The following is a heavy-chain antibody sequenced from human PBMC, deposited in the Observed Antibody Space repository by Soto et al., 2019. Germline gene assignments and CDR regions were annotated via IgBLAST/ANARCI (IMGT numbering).Heavy chain of an antibody. D-gene: IGHD3-22*01. J-gene: IGHJ4*02. CDR3: ARDHDSNGYPTLDH. CDR2: IREGFDST. CDR1: GFNIGLYA. Sequence: PGGSLRLSCAASGFNIGLYAMSWFLQAPGKGLEWVSLIREGFDSTYYADSVKGRFTISRDTSKNILYLQMNSLRVDDTAVYYCARDHDSNGYPTLDHCGQRTIVIVSS. V-gene: IGHV3-23*01.